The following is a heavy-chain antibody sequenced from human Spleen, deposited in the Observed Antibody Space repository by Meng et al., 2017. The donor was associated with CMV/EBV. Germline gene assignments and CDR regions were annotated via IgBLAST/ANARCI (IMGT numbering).Heavy chain of an antibody. CDR3: ARDSIVGASGWFDP. J-gene: IGHJ5*02. Sequence: SETLSLTCTVSGGSISNYYWSWIRQPPGKGLEWIGYINYSVRTNYNPSLKSRVTISLDTSKSHFSLKLSSVTAADTAVYYCARDSIVGASGWFDPWGQGTLVTVSS. CDR1: GGSISNYY. V-gene: IGHV4-59*01. CDR2: INYSVRT. D-gene: IGHD1-26*01.